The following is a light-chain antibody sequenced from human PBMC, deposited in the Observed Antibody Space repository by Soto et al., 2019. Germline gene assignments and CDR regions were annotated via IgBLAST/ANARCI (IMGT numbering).Light chain of an antibody. CDR3: QRYNTASFT. V-gene: IGKV1-27*01. CDR2: AAS. CDR1: QGIRNY. Sequence: DIQMTQSPSSLSASVGDRVTITCRASQGIRNYLAWYQQRPGQVPKLLINAASTLEPGVPSRFSGSGSGTDFTLTISSLQPEDVATYYCQRYNTASFTFGPRTKVDIK. J-gene: IGKJ3*01.